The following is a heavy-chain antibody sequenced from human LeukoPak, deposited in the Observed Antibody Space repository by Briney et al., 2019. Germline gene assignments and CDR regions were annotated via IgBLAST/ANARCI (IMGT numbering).Heavy chain of an antibody. CDR2: INTDTRGT. D-gene: IGHD3-16*01. CDR3: ARAGAYHFDN. CDR1: GFTFTDYW. V-gene: IGHV3-74*01. Sequence: GGSLRLSCAASGFTFTDYWMHWVRQVPGKGLVWVSIINTDTRGTYYTDSVKGRFTISRDNAKSILYLQMDSLRAEDTAVYYCARAGAYHFDNWGQGTLVAVSS. J-gene: IGHJ4*02.